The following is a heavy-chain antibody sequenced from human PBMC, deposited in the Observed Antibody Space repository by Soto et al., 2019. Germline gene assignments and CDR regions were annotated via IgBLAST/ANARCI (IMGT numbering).Heavy chain of an antibody. J-gene: IGHJ5*02. D-gene: IGHD3-9*01. V-gene: IGHV4-59*01. CDR2: IYYSGST. CDR3: ARLRVRYDILTGFLDNSENWFDP. Sequence: SETLSLTCTVSGGSISSYYWSWIRQPPGKGLEWIGYIYYSGSTNYNPSLKSRVTISVDTSKNQFSLKLSSVTAADTAVYYCARLRVRYDILTGFLDNSENWFDPWGQGTLVTVSS. CDR1: GGSISSYY.